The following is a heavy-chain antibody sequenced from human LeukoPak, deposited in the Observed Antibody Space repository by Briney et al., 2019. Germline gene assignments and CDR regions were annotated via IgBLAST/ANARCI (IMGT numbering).Heavy chain of an antibody. D-gene: IGHD3-10*01. CDR3: ARMVGLVSDY. J-gene: IGHJ4*02. Sequence: SQTLSLTCAISGDSVSSNSAAWNWIRQSPSRGLEWLGRTYYRSKWYSYYAPSVKSRITINPDTSKNQFSLQLKTVTPEDTAVYYCARMVGLVSDYWGQGTLVTVSS. CDR1: GDSVSSNSAA. V-gene: IGHV6-1*01. CDR2: TYYRSKWYS.